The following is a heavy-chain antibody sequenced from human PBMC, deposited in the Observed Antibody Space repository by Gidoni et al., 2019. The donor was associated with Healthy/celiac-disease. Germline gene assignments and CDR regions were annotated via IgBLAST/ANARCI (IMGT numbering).Heavy chain of an antibody. D-gene: IGHD6-13*01. J-gene: IGHJ4*02. CDR2: ISYDGSNK. CDR1: GFPFSSYG. V-gene: IGHV3-30*18. CDR3: AKEGGGLAAAGRRVPLYYFDY. Sequence: QVQLVESGGGVVQPGRFLRLSCAASGFPFSSYGIHCVRQAPGKGLEWWAGISYDGSNKYYADSVKGRFTISRDNSKNTLYLKMNSLRAEDTAVYYCAKEGGGLAAAGRRVPLYYFDYWGQGTLVTVSS.